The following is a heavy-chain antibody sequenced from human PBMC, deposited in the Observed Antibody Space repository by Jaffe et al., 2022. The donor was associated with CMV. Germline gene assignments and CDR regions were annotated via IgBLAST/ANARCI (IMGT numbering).Heavy chain of an antibody. D-gene: IGHD5-12*01. V-gene: IGHV4-39*01. CDR1: GASIGPSSYY. CDR3: AGGLQFEDY. J-gene: IGHJ4*02. Sequence: QVQLQESGPGLVKPSETLSLTCTVSGASIGPSSYYWGWIRQPPGKGLEWIGSIYYDGDTYYSPSLKSRVTMSVDTSRNQFSVKLTSVTAADTAVYYCAGGLQFEDYWGQGTLVTVSS. CDR2: IYYDGDT.